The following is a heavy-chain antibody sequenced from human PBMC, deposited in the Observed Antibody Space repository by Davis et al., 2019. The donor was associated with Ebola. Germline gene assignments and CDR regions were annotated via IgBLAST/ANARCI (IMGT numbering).Heavy chain of an antibody. CDR3: AREGGSGSTQNYFDY. J-gene: IGHJ4*02. CDR2: ISSSSSYT. V-gene: IGHV3-11*06. CDR1: GFTFSDYY. D-gene: IGHD3-10*01. Sequence: GESLKISCAASGFTFSDYYMSWIRQAPGKGLEWVSYISSSSSYTNYADSVKGRFTISRDNAKNSLYLQMNSLRAEDTAVYYCAREGGSGSTQNYFDYWGQGTLVTVSS.